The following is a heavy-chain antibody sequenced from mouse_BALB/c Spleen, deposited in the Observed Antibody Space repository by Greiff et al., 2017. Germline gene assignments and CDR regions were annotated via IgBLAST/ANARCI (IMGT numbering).Heavy chain of an antibody. CDR3: ARWSRSLRTLYYAMDY. CDR1: GYSITSDYA. Sequence: EVKLMESGPGLVKPSQSLSLTCTVTGYSITSDYAWNWIRQFPGNKLEWMGYISYSGSTSYNPSLKSRISITRDTSKNQFFLQLNSVTTEDTATYYCARWSRSLRTLYYAMDYWGQGTSVTVSS. D-gene: IGHD6-2*01. CDR2: ISYSGST. J-gene: IGHJ4*01. V-gene: IGHV3-2*02.